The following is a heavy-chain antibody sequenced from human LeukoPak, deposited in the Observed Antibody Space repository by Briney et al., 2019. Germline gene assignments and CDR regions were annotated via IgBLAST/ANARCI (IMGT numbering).Heavy chain of an antibody. CDR2: ISAYNGNT. J-gene: IGHJ6*03. D-gene: IGHD5-18*01. V-gene: IGHV1-18*01. CDR3: ARDRMRGYSYGYKGDYYYYYMDV. CDR1: GYTFTSYG. Sequence: ASVKVSCKASGYTFTSYGISWVRQAPGQGLEWIGWISAYNGNTNYAQKLQGRVTMTTDTSTSTAYMELRSLRSDDTAVYYCARDRMRGYSYGYKGDYYYYYMDVWGKGTTVTVSS.